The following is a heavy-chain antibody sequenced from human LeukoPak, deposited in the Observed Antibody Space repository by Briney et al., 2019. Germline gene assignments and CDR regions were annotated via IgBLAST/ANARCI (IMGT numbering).Heavy chain of an antibody. CDR3: ARAESGGSLDY. D-gene: IGHD3-10*01. Sequence: GGSLRLSCAASGFTFSTYWMTWVRQAPGKGLEWVSSISSSSSYIYYADSVKGRFTISRDNAKNSLYLQMNSLRAEDTAVYHCARAESGGSLDYWGQGTLVTVSS. J-gene: IGHJ4*02. CDR1: GFTFSTYW. V-gene: IGHV3-21*01. CDR2: ISSSSSYI.